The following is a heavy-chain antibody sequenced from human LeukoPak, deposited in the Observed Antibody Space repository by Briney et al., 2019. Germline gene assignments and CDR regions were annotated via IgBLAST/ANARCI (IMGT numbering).Heavy chain of an antibody. D-gene: IGHD6-13*01. CDR3: ARLNAASDAFDI. J-gene: IGHJ3*02. CDR2: INHSGST. CDR1: GGSFSGYY. V-gene: IGHV4-34*01. Sequence: SETLSLTCAVYGGSFSGYYWSWIRQPPGKGLEWIGKINHSGSTNYNPSLKSRVTISVDTSKNQFSLKLSSVTAADTAVYYCARLNAASDAFDIWGQGTMVTVSS.